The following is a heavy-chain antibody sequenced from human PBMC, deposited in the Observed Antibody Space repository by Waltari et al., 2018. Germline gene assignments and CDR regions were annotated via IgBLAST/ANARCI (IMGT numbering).Heavy chain of an antibody. V-gene: IGHV4-59*01. J-gene: IGHJ6*03. CDR2: IYYSGST. Sequence: QVQLQESGPGLVKPSETLSLTCTVSGGSISSYYWSWIRQPPGQGLEWIGYIYYSGSTNYNPSLKSRVTISVDTSKNQFSLKLSSVTAADTAVYYCARERGYYYYMDVWGKGTTVTISS. CDR1: GGSISSYY. CDR3: ARERGYYYYMDV.